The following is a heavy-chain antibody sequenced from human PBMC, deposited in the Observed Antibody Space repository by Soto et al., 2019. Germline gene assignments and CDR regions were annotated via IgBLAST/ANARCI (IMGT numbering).Heavy chain of an antibody. CDR1: GYTFTSYY. Sequence: GASVKVSCKASGYTFTSYYMHWVRQAPGQGLEWMGIINPSGGSTSYAQKFQGRVTMTRDTSTSTAYMELSRLRSDDTAVYYCARDSTYYYDSSGYYPDAFDIWGQGTMVTVSS. CDR2: INPSGGST. J-gene: IGHJ3*02. D-gene: IGHD3-22*01. V-gene: IGHV1-46*01. CDR3: ARDSTYYYDSSGYYPDAFDI.